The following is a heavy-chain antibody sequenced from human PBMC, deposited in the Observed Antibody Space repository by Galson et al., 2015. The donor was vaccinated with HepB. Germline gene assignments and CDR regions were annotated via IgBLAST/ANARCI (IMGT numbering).Heavy chain of an antibody. CDR1: GYTFTGYY. CDR3: ARDWKGYSYGLRRAGPMDV. V-gene: IGHV1-2*04. D-gene: IGHD5-18*01. Sequence: SVKVSCKASGYTFTGYYMHWVRQAPGQGLERMGWINPNSGGTNYAQKFQGWVTMTRDTSISTAYMELSRLRSDDTAVYYCARDWKGYSYGLRRAGPMDVWGQGTTVTVSS. CDR2: INPNSGGT. J-gene: IGHJ6*02.